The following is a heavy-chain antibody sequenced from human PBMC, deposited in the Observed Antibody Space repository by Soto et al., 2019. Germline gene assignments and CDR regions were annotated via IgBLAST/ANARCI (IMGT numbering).Heavy chain of an antibody. CDR1: GFTFSSHW. D-gene: IGHD3-3*01. J-gene: IGHJ4*02. V-gene: IGHV3-7*01. CDR2: INQDGSEK. Sequence: GGSLRLSCAASGFTFSSHWMSWVRQAPGKGLEWVANINQDGSEKYYVDSVKGRFTISRDNAKNSLYLQMNSLRAEDTAVYYCAREISGTIFGVVIIEGYYFDYWGQGTLVTVSS. CDR3: AREISGTIFGVVIIEGYYFDY.